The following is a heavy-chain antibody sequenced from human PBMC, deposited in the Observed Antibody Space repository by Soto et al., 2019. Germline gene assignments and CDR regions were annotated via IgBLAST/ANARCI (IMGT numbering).Heavy chain of an antibody. Sequence: ASVKVSCKVSGYTLTELSMDWVRQAPGKGLEWMGGFDPEDGETIYAQKFQGRVTMTEDTSTDTAYMELSSLRSEDTAVYYCASDNGSTSINAFDIWGQGTMVTVSS. CDR1: GYTLTELS. CDR2: FDPEDGET. CDR3: ASDNGSTSINAFDI. D-gene: IGHD2-2*01. V-gene: IGHV1-24*01. J-gene: IGHJ3*02.